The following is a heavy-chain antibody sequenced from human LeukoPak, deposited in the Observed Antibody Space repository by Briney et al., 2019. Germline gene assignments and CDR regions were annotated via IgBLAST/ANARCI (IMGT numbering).Heavy chain of an antibody. D-gene: IGHD6-19*01. Sequence: GRSLRLSCAASGFRCSSYAMHWVRQAPGKGLEWVAVISYDGSEKYYVDSVKGRFTISRDNSKNTLWLQMNSLRAEDTAVYYCAKVKEMYSSGSYYFDYWGQGTLVTVSS. CDR3: AKVKEMYSSGSYYFDY. V-gene: IGHV3-30*18. J-gene: IGHJ4*02. CDR2: ISYDGSEK. CDR1: GFRCSSYA.